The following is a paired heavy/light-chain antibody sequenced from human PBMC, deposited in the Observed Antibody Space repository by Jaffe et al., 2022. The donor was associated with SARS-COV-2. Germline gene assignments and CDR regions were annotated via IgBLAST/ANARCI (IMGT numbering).Heavy chain of an antibody. CDR3: ARDLMAAGYCSGGSCKVYGGMDV. V-gene: IGHV1-18*01. CDR2: ISAYNGNT. D-gene: IGHD2-15*01. J-gene: IGHJ6*02. CDR1: GYTFTSYG. Sequence: QVQLVQSGAEVKKPGASVKVSCKASGYTFTSYGISWVRQAPGQGLEWMGWISAYNGNTNYAQKLQGRVTMTTDTSTSTAYMELRSLRSDDTAVYYCARDLMAAGYCSGGSCKVYGGMDVWGQGTTVTVSS.
Light chain of an antibody. Sequence: SYVLTQPPSVSVAPGQTARITCGGNNIGSKSVHWYQQKPGQAPVLVVYDDSDRPSGIPERFSGSNSGNTATLTISRVEAGDEADYYCQVWDSSSDHYVFGTGTKVTVL. V-gene: IGLV3-21*02. CDR1: NIGSKS. J-gene: IGLJ1*01. CDR2: DDS. CDR3: QVWDSSSDHYV.